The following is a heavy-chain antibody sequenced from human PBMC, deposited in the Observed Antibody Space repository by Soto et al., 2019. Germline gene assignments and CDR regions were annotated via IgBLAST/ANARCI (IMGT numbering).Heavy chain of an antibody. CDR3: ARDKVDIGVSGTHYYGMDV. CDR1: GGSISNYY. J-gene: IGHJ6*02. V-gene: IGHV4-59*01. D-gene: IGHD6-19*01. CDR2: IYYSGST. Sequence: QVQLQESGPGLVKPSETLSLTCTVSGGSISNYYWSWIRQPPGKGLEWIGYIYYSGSTNYNPSLKSRVTISVDTTNNQFSLKLSSVTAADTAVYCCARDKVDIGVSGTHYYGMDVWGQGTTVTVSS.